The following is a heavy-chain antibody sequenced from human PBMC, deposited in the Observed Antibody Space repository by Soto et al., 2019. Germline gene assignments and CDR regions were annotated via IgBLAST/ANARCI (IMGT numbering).Heavy chain of an antibody. CDR3: AKDGLRFLEWSSLDY. D-gene: IGHD3-3*01. CDR2: ISGSGGST. CDR1: GFTFSSYA. V-gene: IGHV3-23*01. Sequence: EVQLLESGGGLVQPGGSLRLSCAASGFTFSSYAMSWVRQAPGKGLEWVSAISGSGGSTYYADYVKGRFTISRDNSKNTLYLQMNSLRAEDTAVYYCAKDGLRFLEWSSLDYWGQGTLVTVSS. J-gene: IGHJ4*02.